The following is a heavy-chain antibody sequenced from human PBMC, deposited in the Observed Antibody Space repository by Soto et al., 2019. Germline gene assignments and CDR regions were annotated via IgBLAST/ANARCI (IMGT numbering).Heavy chain of an antibody. Sequence: SVKVSCKASGGTFSSYTISWVRQAPGQGLEWMGRIIPILGIANYAQKFQGRVTITADKSTSTAYMELSSLRSEDTAVYYCARELRSGYFFDAFDIWGQGTMVTVSS. CDR2: IIPILGIA. CDR3: ARELRSGYFFDAFDI. CDR1: GGTFSSYT. D-gene: IGHD3-3*01. V-gene: IGHV1-69*04. J-gene: IGHJ3*02.